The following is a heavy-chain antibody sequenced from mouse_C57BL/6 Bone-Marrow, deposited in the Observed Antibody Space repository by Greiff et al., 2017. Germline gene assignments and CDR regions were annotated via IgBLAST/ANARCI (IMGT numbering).Heavy chain of an antibody. Sequence: VQLQQPGAELVKPGASVKLSCKASGYTFTSYWMHWVKQRPGRGLEWIGRIDPNSGGTKYNEKFKSKATLTVDKPSSTAYMQRSSLTSEDSAVYYCARGILGGLRRWFAYWGQGTLVTVSA. V-gene: IGHV1-72*01. CDR1: GYTFTSYW. J-gene: IGHJ3*01. D-gene: IGHD2-4*01. CDR2: IDPNSGGT. CDR3: ARGILGGLRRWFAY.